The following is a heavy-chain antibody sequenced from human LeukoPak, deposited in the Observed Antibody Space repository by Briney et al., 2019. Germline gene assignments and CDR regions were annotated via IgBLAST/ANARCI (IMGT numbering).Heavy chain of an antibody. CDR3: VKARTGSGSSAFDP. D-gene: IGHD3-10*01. CDR2: ISSNGGNT. Sequence: GGSLRLSCAASGCTFSSCWIRWVRRPPGRAREYVSSISSNGGNTYYADSVKGRFTISRDNSKNTLYLQMSSLRAEDTAVYYCVKARTGSGSSAFDPWGQGTLVTVS. V-gene: IGHV3-64D*06. J-gene: IGHJ5*02. CDR1: GCTFSSCW.